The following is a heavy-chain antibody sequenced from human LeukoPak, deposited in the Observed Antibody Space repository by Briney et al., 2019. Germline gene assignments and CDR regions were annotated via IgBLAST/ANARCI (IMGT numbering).Heavy chain of an antibody. CDR1: GLTFSRYD. CDR3: AKSDGTRHSEKYNWFDP. V-gene: IGHV3-23*01. CDR2: IGGSGEKT. J-gene: IGHJ5*02. D-gene: IGHD2-21*01. Sequence: PGGSLRLSCVASGLTFSRYDMTWFRQAPGKGPEWVSFIGGSGEKTYYSDSVRGRFTISRDNSKNTVYLQLNSLRAEDTAIYYCAKSDGTRHSEKYNWFDPWGQGTLVTVSS.